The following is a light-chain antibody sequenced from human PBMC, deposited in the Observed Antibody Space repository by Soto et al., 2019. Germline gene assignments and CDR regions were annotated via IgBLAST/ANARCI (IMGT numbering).Light chain of an antibody. J-gene: IGLJ1*01. Sequence: QSAXTQPASVSXSPGQSITISCTGTSSDVGNYKYVSWYQQHPGKAPKLMIYEVSNRPSGVSNRFSGSKSGNTASLTISGLQAEDETDYYCFSYTSSGTYVFGTGTKLTVL. CDR1: SSDVGNYKY. CDR2: EVS. V-gene: IGLV2-14*01. CDR3: FSYTSSGTYV.